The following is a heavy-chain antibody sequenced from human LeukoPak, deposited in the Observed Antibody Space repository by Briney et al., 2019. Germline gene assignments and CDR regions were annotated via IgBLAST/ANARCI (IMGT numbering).Heavy chain of an antibody. CDR2: ISYDGSNK. CDR1: GFTFSSYA. V-gene: IGHV3-30-3*01. Sequence: GGSLRLSCAASGFTFSSYAMHWVRQAPGKGLEWVAVISYDGSNKYYADSVRGRFTISRDNPKNTLYLQMNSLRAEDTAVYYCARAAYSSSWYEWNWYFDLWGRGTLVTVSS. J-gene: IGHJ2*01. D-gene: IGHD6-13*01. CDR3: ARAAYSSSWYEWNWYFDL.